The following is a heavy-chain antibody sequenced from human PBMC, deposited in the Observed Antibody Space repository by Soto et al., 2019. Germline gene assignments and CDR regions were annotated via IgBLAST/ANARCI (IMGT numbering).Heavy chain of an antibody. CDR3: ARVGSGWYAPLDY. CDR1: GGSMSRSYW. Sequence: QVQLQESGPGLVKPSGTLSLTCAVSGGSMSRSYWWTWPRQSPGKGLEWLGEINESGEYSYAPSFSSRVTMSVDKSKNHFSVMLTSVTAADTAIYYCARVGSGWYAPLDYWGQGTLVTVSS. CDR2: INESGEY. J-gene: IGHJ4*02. D-gene: IGHD6-19*01. V-gene: IGHV4-4*02.